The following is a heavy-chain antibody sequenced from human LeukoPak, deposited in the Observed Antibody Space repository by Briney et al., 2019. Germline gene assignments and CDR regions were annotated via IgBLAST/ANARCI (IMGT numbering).Heavy chain of an antibody. Sequence: GGSLRLSCAASGFTFSSYAMSWVRQAPGKGLEWVVNINPDGGDKFYVDSVKGRFTASRDNARNSLYLQMDSLRAADTAVYYCARLKGTTSVFDYWGQGTLVTVAS. V-gene: IGHV3-7*03. CDR2: INPDGGDK. CDR3: ARLKGTTSVFDY. J-gene: IGHJ4*02. D-gene: IGHD4-17*01. CDR1: GFTFSSYA.